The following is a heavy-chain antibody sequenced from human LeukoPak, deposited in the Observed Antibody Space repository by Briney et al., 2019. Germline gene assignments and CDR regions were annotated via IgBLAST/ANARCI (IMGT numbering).Heavy chain of an antibody. D-gene: IGHD3-3*01. J-gene: IGHJ4*02. CDR2: INHSGST. CDR1: GGSFSGYY. CDR3: ARLTSYYDFWSGYYSPDY. V-gene: IGHV4-34*01. Sequence: SETLSLTCAVYGGSFSGYYWSWIRQPPGKGLEWIGEINHSGSTNYNPSLKSQVTISVDTSKNQFSLKLSSVTAADTAVYYCARLTSYYDFWSGYYSPDYWGQGTLVTVSS.